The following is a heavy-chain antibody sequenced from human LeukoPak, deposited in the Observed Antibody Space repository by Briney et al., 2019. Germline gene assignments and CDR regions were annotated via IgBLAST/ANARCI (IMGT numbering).Heavy chain of an antibody. CDR1: GGSISSYY. J-gene: IGHJ6*02. Sequence: SETLSLTCTVSGGSISSYYWSWIRQPAGKGLEWIGRIYTSGSTNYNPSLKSRVTMSVDTSKNQFSLKLSSVTAADTAVYYCAKGDSSSWYFPHYYGMDVWGQGTTVTVSS. D-gene: IGHD6-13*01. CDR3: AKGDSSSWYFPHYYGMDV. CDR2: IYTSGST. V-gene: IGHV4-4*07.